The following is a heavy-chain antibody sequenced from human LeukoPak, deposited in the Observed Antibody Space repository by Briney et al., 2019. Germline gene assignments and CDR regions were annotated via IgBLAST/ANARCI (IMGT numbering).Heavy chain of an antibody. CDR2: VRDEGSNK. Sequence: GGSLRLSCAASGFTFSSYAMHWVRQAPGKGLEWVAFVRDEGSNKYYADSVKGRFTISRDNSNNTLYLQMNSLRGEDTAVYYCAKSGSNYDYVWGSYRPTEYYFDYWGQGTLVTVSS. CDR3: AKSGSNYDYVWGSYRPTEYYFDY. V-gene: IGHV3-30*02. CDR1: GFTFSSYA. D-gene: IGHD3-16*02. J-gene: IGHJ4*02.